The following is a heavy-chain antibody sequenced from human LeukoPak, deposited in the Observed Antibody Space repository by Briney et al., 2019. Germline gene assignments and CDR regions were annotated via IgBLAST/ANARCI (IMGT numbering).Heavy chain of an antibody. V-gene: IGHV3-30-3*01. CDR1: GLTFRSYA. J-gene: IGHJ6*02. D-gene: IGHD3-22*01. CDR3: VRALPITMIVVVYPGGMDV. CDR2: ISYDGSNK. Sequence: PGRSLRLSCAASGLTFRSYAMHWVRQAPGKGLEWVAVISYDGSNKYYADSVKGRFTISRDNSKNTLYLQMNSLRAEDTAVYYCVRALPITMIVVVYPGGMDVWGQGTTVTVSS.